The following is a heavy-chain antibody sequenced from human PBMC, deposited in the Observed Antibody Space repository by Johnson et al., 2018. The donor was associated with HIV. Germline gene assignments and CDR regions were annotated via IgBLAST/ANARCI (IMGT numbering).Heavy chain of an antibody. CDR3: AREAWGFGERVDAFDI. CDR2: ISSSGSTI. Sequence: QVQLVESGGGLVKPGGSLRLSCAASGFSFSDYYMNWIRQAPGKGLEWVSYISSSGSTIYYADSVKGRFTISRDNSKNTLYLQRNSLRAEDTAVYYCAREAWGFGERVDAFDIWGQGTMVTVSS. J-gene: IGHJ3*02. CDR1: GFSFSDYY. V-gene: IGHV3-11*04. D-gene: IGHD3-10*01.